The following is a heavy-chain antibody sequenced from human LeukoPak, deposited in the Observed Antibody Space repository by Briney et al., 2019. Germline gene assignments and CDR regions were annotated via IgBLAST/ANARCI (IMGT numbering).Heavy chain of an antibody. V-gene: IGHV3-23*01. CDR1: GFTFSSYA. D-gene: IGHD3-22*01. J-gene: IGHJ4*02. CDR3: AKDLPLYYYDSSGYFGYFDY. CDR2: ISGSGGST. Sequence: GGSLRLSCAASGFTFSSYAMSWVRQAPGKGLEWVSAISGSGGSTYYADSVKGRFTISRDNSKNTLYLQMNSLRAEDTAVYYCAKDLPLYYYDSSGYFGYFDYWGQGTLVTISS.